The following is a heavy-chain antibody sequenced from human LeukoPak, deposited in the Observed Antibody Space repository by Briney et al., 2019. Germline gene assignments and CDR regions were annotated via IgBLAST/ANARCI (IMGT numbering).Heavy chain of an antibody. Sequence: GGSLRLSCAASGFPFSTFSMNWVRQAPGKGREWVSSISGISDYIFYGDSVKGRFTTSRDNAKNLLYLQMDSLRVEDTAVYFCARDRGSGWYGDLGYWGQGTLVTVSS. CDR3: ARDRGSGWYGDLGY. J-gene: IGHJ4*02. D-gene: IGHD6-19*01. CDR1: GFPFSTFS. CDR2: ISGISDYI. V-gene: IGHV3-21*06.